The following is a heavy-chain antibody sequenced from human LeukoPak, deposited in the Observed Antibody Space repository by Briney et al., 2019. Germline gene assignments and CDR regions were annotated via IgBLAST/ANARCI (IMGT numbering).Heavy chain of an antibody. D-gene: IGHD4-17*01. Sequence: PSETLSLTCIVSSDSFSGSGYHWAWIRQPPGKGLEWIGYIYYSGSTYYNPSLKSRVTISVDTSKNQFSLKLSSVTAADTAVYYCARDRMTTVIPNYSSVMTVWGQGTRSPSP. V-gene: IGHV4-30-4*08. CDR2: IYYSGST. J-gene: IGHJ6*02. CDR1: SDSFSGSGYH. CDR3: ARDRMTTVIPNYSSVMTV.